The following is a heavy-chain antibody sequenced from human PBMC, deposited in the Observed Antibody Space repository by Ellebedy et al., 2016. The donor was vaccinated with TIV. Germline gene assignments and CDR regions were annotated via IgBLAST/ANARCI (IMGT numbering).Heavy chain of an antibody. Sequence: GESLKISYAASGFIFSDYYMSWIRQAPGKGLEWVSYISNSGHTIYYADSVKGRFTISRDNAENSLYLQMNSLRPEDTAVYYCARDARFIDQQHNWFDPWGQGTLVTVSS. J-gene: IGHJ5*02. V-gene: IGHV3-11*01. CDR2: ISNSGHTI. D-gene: IGHD6-13*01. CDR3: ARDARFIDQQHNWFDP. CDR1: GFIFSDYY.